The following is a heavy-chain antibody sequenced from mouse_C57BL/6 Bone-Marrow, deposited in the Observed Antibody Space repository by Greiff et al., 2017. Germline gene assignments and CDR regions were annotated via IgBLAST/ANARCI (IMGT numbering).Heavy chain of an antibody. CDR2: ISDGGSYT. CDR3: ERGGGDSSGPGWFAY. D-gene: IGHD3-2*02. V-gene: IGHV5-4*01. J-gene: IGHJ3*01. CDR1: GFTFSSYA. Sequence: EVQGVESGGGLVKPGGSLKLSCAASGFTFSSYAMSWVRQTPEQRLEWVATISDGGSYTYYPNNVQGRVTISRDNAKNNLYLQVSHLTSEDTAVYDGERGGGDSSGPGWFAYWGQGTLVTVSA.